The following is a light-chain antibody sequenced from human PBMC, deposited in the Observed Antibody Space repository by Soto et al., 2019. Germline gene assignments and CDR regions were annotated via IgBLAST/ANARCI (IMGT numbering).Light chain of an antibody. CDR1: QSIGTF. CDR2: DAS. CDR3: QQCYNWPQWT. J-gene: IGKJ1*01. Sequence: EIVLRQSPATLSLYQGERATLSCRASQSIGTFFAWYQQKPGQAPRLLIYDASNRATGIPARFSGSGSGTDFTLTISSLEPEDFAVYYCQQCYNWPQWTFGQGTKVDIK. V-gene: IGKV3-11*01.